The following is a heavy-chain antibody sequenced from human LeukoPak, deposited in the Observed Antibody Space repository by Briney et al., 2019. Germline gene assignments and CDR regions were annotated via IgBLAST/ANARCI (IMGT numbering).Heavy chain of an antibody. CDR2: IKEDGSEK. CDR3: ARIPCSGGYCLGEFDY. V-gene: IGHV3-7*01. J-gene: IGHJ4*02. D-gene: IGHD2-21*02. Sequence: PGGSLRLSCEASGFSFGNYWMSWVRQAPGKGLEWLANIKEDGSEKYYVDSVKGRFTISRDNAKKSLYLQMNSLRAVDTAVYYCARIPCSGGYCLGEFDYWGQGTLVTVSS. CDR1: GFSFGNYW.